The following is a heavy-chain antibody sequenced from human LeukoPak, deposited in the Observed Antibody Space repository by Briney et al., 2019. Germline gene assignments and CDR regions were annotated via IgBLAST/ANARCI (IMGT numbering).Heavy chain of an antibody. J-gene: IGHJ4*02. D-gene: IGHD3-22*01. V-gene: IGHV3-9*01. CDR3: EKDMDGSGDYPTFDY. Sequence: PGGSLRLSCAASGFTFDDYAMHWVRQAPGKGLEWISGISWNSGSIGYADSVKGRFTISRDNAKNSLYLQMNSLRAEDTALYYCEKDMDGSGDYPTFDYWGQGTLVTVPS. CDR2: ISWNSGSI. CDR1: GFTFDDYA.